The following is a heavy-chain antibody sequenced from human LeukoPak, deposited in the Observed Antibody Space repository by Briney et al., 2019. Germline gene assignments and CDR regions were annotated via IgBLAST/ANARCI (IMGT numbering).Heavy chain of an antibody. CDR1: GGTFSSYA. D-gene: IGHD3-10*01. Sequence: ASVKVSCKASGGTFSSYAISWVRQAPGKGLEWMGGFDPEDGETIYAQKFQGRVTMTEDTSTDTAYMELSSLRSEDTAVYYCARAHSMVRGVTYYDYWGQGTLVTVSS. CDR2: FDPEDGET. CDR3: ARAHSMVRGVTYYDY. J-gene: IGHJ4*02. V-gene: IGHV1-24*01.